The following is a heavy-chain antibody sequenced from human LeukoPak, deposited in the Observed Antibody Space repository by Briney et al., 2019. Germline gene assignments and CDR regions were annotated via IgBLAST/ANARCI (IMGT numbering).Heavy chain of an antibody. J-gene: IGHJ4*02. CDR1: GGSISSSTYY. D-gene: IGHD3-22*01. CDR3: ARDRGYDSSGYYYVDRAFDY. V-gene: IGHV4-39*07. Sequence: PSETLSLTCTVSGGSISSSTYYWGWIRQPPGKGLEWIGNIYYTGRTHSNPSLQSRATLSVDTSKNQFSLKLTSVTAADTAVYYWARDRGYDSSGYYYVDRAFDYWGQGTLVTVSS. CDR2: IYYTGRT.